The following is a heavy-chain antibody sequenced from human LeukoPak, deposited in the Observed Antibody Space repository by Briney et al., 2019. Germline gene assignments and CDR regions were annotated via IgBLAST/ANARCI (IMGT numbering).Heavy chain of an antibody. D-gene: IGHD3-10*01. CDR2: IYHSGST. J-gene: IGHJ4*02. CDR1: GGSISSYY. CDR3: ARDSLMVRGVRAHDY. Sequence: SETLSLTCTVSGGSISSYYWSWIRQPPGKGLEWIGSIYHSGSTYYNPSLKSRVTISVDTSKNQFSLKLSSVTAADTAVYYCARDSLMVRGVRAHDYWGQGTLVTVSS. V-gene: IGHV4-38-2*02.